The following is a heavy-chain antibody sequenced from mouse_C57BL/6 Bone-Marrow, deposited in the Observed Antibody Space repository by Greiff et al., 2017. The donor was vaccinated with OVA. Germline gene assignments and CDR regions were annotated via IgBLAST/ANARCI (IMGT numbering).Heavy chain of an antibody. Sequence: VKPGDSVKISCKASGYSFTGYFMNWVMQCHGKILEWIGRINPYNGDTFYNQKFKGKATLTVDKSSSTAHMELRSLTSEDSAVYYCARDGNYLYAMDYWGQGTSVTVSS. CDR3: ARDGNYLYAMDY. D-gene: IGHD2-1*01. J-gene: IGHJ4*01. CDR2: INPYNGDT. CDR1: GYSFTGYF. V-gene: IGHV1-20*01.